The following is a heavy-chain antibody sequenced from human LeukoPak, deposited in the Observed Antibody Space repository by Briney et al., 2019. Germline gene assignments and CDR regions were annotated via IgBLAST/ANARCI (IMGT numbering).Heavy chain of an antibody. V-gene: IGHV1-2*02. D-gene: IGHD3-22*01. J-gene: IGHJ4*02. CDR2: INPNSGGT. CDR1: GYTFTGYY. CDR3: ARAANYDSSGYQGY. Sequence: GASVKVSCKASGYTFTGYYMHWVRQAPGQGLEWMGWINPNSGGTNYAQKFQGRVTMTRDTSISTAYMELSRLRSDDTAVYYCARAANYDSSGYQGYWGQGTLVTVSS.